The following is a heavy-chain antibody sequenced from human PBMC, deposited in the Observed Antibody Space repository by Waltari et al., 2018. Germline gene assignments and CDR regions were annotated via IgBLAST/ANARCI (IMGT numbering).Heavy chain of an antibody. CDR3: ARQLVDAFDI. D-gene: IGHD1-26*01. Sequence: QLQLQESGPGLVKPSETLSLTCTVSGGPISSSSYYWGWIRQPPGKGLESIGSIYYSGSTYRDPSLMDRVTISADTPKNQFSLKLSSVTAADTAVYYCARQLVDAFDIWGQGTMVTVSS. CDR2: IYYSGST. J-gene: IGHJ3*02. V-gene: IGHV4-39*01. CDR1: GGPISSSSYY.